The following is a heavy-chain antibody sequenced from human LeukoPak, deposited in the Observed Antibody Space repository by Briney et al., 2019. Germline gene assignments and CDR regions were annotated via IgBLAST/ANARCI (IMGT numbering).Heavy chain of an antibody. D-gene: IGHD3-22*01. CDR2: ISGSGGST. J-gene: IGHJ4*02. Sequence: GGSLRLSCAASGFTFSSYAMSWVRQAPGKGLEWVSAISGSGGSTYYADSVKGRFTISRDNSKNTLYLQMNSLRAEDTAVYYCAKDPGGLAMIVVNDDYWGQETLVTVSS. V-gene: IGHV3-23*01. CDR1: GFTFSSYA. CDR3: AKDPGGLAMIVVNDDY.